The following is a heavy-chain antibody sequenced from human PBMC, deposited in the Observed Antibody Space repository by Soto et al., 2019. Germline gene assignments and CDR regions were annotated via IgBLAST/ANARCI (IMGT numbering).Heavy chain of an antibody. Sequence: QVQLQESGPGLVKPSGTLSLTCAVSGGSISSSNWWSWVRQPPGKGLAWIGGIYHSGSTNYNPSLKSRVTISVDKSKNQFSLKLRSVTAADTAVYYCARDRKVAVAGNYYYYGMDVWGQGTTVTVSS. V-gene: IGHV4-4*02. CDR1: GGSISSSNW. CDR2: IYHSGST. D-gene: IGHD6-19*01. J-gene: IGHJ6*02. CDR3: ARDRKVAVAGNYYYYGMDV.